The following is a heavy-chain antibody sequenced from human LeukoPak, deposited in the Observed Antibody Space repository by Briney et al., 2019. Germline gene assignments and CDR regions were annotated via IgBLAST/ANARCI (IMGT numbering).Heavy chain of an antibody. CDR2: INPNSGGT. V-gene: IGHV1-2*06. Sequence: GASVKVSCKASGYTFTGYYMHWVRQAPGQGLEWMGRINPNSGGTNYAQKFQGRVTMTRDTSISTAYMELSRLRSDDTAVYYCARDPSRLGTFDYWGQGTLVTVSS. J-gene: IGHJ4*02. D-gene: IGHD7-27*01. CDR3: ARDPSRLGTFDY. CDR1: GYTFTGYY.